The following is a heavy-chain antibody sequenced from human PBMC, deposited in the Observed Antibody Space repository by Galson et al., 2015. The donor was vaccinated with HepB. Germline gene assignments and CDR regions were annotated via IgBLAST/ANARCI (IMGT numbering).Heavy chain of an antibody. J-gene: IGHJ6*02. Sequence: SETLSLTCTVSGGSISSYYWSWIRQPPGKGLEWIGYIYYSGSTNYNPSLKSRVTISVDTSKNQFSLKLSSVTAADTAVYYCARGFDYGGNSPFPALSTAYYYYYGMDVWGQGTTVTVSS. V-gene: IGHV4-59*01. D-gene: IGHD4-23*01. CDR2: IYYSGST. CDR3: ARGFDYGGNSPFPALSTAYYYYYGMDV. CDR1: GGSISSYY.